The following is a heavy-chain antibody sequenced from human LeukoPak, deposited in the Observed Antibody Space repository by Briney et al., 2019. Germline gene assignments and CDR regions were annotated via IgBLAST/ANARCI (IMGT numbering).Heavy chain of an antibody. V-gene: IGHV4-59*08. D-gene: IGHD3-22*01. CDR1: GGSISSYY. Sequence: SETLSLTCTVSGGSISSYYWSWIRQPPGKGLEWIGYIYYSGSTNYNPSLKSRVTISVDTSKNQFSLKLSSVTAADTAVYYCARGDDDSSGYYEFDYWGQGTLVTVSS. CDR2: IYYSGST. CDR3: ARGDDDSSGYYEFDY. J-gene: IGHJ4*02.